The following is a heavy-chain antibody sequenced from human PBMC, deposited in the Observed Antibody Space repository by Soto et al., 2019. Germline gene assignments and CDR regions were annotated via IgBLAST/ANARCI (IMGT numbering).Heavy chain of an antibody. CDR3: TRVPDYRNYVYYGMDV. CDR1: GFTFGDYA. J-gene: IGHJ6*02. CDR2: IRSKAYGGTT. V-gene: IGHV3-49*03. Sequence: GGSLRLSCTASGFTFGDYAMSWFRQAPGKGLEWVGFIRSKAYGGTTEYAASVKGRFTISRDDSKSIAYLQMNSLRTEDTAVYYCTRVPDYRNYVYYGMDVWGQGTTVTVSS. D-gene: IGHD4-4*01.